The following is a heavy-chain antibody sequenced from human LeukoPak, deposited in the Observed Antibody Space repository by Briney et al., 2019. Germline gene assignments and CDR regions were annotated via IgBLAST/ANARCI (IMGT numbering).Heavy chain of an antibody. CDR2: INPNSGGT. CDR3: ARGTGEDGTQT. V-gene: IGHV1-2*02. J-gene: IGHJ3*01. Sequence: ASVKVSCKASGYTFTSYAMNWVRQAPGQGLEWMGWINPNSGGTNYAQKFQGRVTMTRDTSISTAYMELSRLRSDDTAVYYCARGTGEDGTQTWGQGTMVTVSS. D-gene: IGHD7-27*01. CDR1: GYTFTSYA.